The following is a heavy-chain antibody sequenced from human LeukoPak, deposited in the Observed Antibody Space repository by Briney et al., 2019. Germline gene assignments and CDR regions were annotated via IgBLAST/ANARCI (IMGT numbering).Heavy chain of an antibody. Sequence: GGSLRLSCAGSGFTFNTYTMNWVRQAPGKGLEWISSIGRTSVDKYYAASVRGRFTISRDNSKNSLYVEMSSLRAEDTAVYYCVGGDSRELWGQGTLVTVSS. J-gene: IGHJ4*02. V-gene: IGHV3-21*01. CDR2: IGRTSVDK. D-gene: IGHD3-22*01. CDR3: VGGDSREL. CDR1: GFTFNTYT.